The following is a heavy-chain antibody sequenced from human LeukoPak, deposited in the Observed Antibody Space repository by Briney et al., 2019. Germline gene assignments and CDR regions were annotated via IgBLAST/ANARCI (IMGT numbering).Heavy chain of an antibody. V-gene: IGHV1-18*01. D-gene: IGHD6-6*01. Sequence: ASVKVSCKASGYTFTTYGINWVRQAPGQGLEWMGWISAYNGNTNYAQKFQDRVTMTTDTSTSTAYMELRSLRSDDKAVYYCARDLIVVRPGWFDPWGQGTLVTVSS. CDR2: ISAYNGNT. CDR3: ARDLIVVRPGWFDP. CDR1: GYTFTTYG. J-gene: IGHJ5*02.